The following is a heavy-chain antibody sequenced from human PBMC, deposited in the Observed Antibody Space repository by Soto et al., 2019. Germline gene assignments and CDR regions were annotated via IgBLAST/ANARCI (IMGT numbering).Heavy chain of an antibody. Sequence: QVQLVESGGGVVQPGRSLRLSCAASGFTFSSYGMHWVRQAPGKGLEWVAVIWYDGSNKYYADSVKGRFTISRDNSKNTLYRQMKCMSAEDTAVYHCAREGGYDFWSAYDFDYWGQGTLVTVSP. V-gene: IGHV3-33*01. D-gene: IGHD3-3*01. CDR2: IWYDGSNK. CDR3: AREGGYDFWSAYDFDY. CDR1: GFTFSSYG. J-gene: IGHJ4*02.